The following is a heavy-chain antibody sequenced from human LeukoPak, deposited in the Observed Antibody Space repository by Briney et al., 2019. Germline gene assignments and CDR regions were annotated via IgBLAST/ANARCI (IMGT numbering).Heavy chain of an antibody. CDR3: AREDDVADVYYYGMDV. D-gene: IGHD2-21*01. Sequence: SETLSLTCAVSGGSISSSNWWSWVRQPPGKGLEWIGEIYHSGSTNYNPSLKSRVTISVDKSKNQFSLKLSSVTAADTAVYYCAREDDVADVYYYGMDVWGQGTTVTVSS. J-gene: IGHJ6*02. CDR2: IYHSGST. CDR1: GGSISSSNW. V-gene: IGHV4-4*02.